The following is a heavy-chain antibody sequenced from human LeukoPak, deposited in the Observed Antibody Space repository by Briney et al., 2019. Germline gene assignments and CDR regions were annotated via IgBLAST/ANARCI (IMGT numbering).Heavy chain of an antibody. D-gene: IGHD5-24*01. V-gene: IGHV4-59*12. CDR2: IFYGGDT. J-gene: IGHJ5*02. Sequence: GSLRLSCAASGFTFSSYEMNWVRQAPGKGLEWIGSIFYGGDTKYNPSLKSRVTLSVDTSKNQFSLKVTSVTAADTALYYCARDVKRDGYNPLVFDPWGQGILVTVSS. CDR3: ARDVKRDGYNPLVFDP. CDR1: GFTFSSYE.